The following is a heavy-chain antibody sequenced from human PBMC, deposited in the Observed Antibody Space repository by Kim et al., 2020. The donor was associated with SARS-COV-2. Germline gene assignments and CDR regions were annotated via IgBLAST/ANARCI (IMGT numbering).Heavy chain of an antibody. V-gene: IGHV3-30*02. J-gene: IGHJ4*02. Sequence: YYAESVKGRFTISRDNSKNTLYRQMNSLRAEDTAVYYCAKESGYARNFDYWGQGTLVTVSS. CDR3: AKESGYARNFDY. D-gene: IGHD5-18*01.